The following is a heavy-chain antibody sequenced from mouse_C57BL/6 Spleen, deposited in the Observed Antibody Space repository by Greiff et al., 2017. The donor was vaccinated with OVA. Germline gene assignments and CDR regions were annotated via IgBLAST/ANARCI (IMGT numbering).Heavy chain of an antibody. D-gene: IGHD2-14*01. J-gene: IGHJ2*01. CDR1: GFTFSDYG. CDR3: ARGYQGYFDY. CDR2: ISSGSSTI. Sequence: EVQLVASGGGLVKPGGSLKLSCAASGFTFSDYGMHWVRQAPEKGLEWVAYISSGSSTIYYADTVKGRFTISRDNAKNTLFLQMTSLRSEDTAMYYCARGYQGYFDYWGQGTTLTVSS. V-gene: IGHV5-17*01.